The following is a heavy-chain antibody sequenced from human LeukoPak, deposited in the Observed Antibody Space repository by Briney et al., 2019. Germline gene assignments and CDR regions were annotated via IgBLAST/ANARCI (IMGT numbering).Heavy chain of an antibody. J-gene: IGHJ4*02. D-gene: IGHD3-3*01. CDR1: GFTFSDYY. CDR2: ISSSGSTI. V-gene: IGHV3-11*04. CDR3: ARDQSEVYYDFWSGYYGDY. Sequence: GGSLRLSCAASGFTFSDYYMSWIRQAPGKGLEWVSYISSSGSTIYYADSVKGRFTISRDNAKNSLYLQMNSLRAEDTAVYYCARDQSEVYYDFWSGYYGDYWGQGTLVTVSS.